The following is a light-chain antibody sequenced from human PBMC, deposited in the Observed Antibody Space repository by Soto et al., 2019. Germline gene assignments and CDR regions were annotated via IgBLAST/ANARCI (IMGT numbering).Light chain of an antibody. CDR3: QQYGDSVT. Sequence: ELVLTQSPGTLSLSPGERATLSCRASQSVSSRFLTWYQQKPGQAPRVLIYGASSRATGIPDRFSGSGSGTDFTLTISRLEPEDFAVYYCQQYGDSVTFGQGTRLENK. CDR2: GAS. V-gene: IGKV3-20*01. CDR1: QSVSSRF. J-gene: IGKJ5*01.